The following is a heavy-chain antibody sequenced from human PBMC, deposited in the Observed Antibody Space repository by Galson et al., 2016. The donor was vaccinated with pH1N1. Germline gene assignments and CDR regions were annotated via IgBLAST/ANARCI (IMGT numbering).Heavy chain of an antibody. CDR2: IYYTGNT. Sequence: LSLTCSVSGVSISNTNYYWGWIRQPPGKGLEWTANIYYTGNTYYDASLQSRVTISVDTSKNQFSLKVKSVIAADTAVYYCARLWYGEYIDYWGQGTRVSVSS. V-gene: IGHV4-39*01. D-gene: IGHD3-10*01. CDR3: ARLWYGEYIDY. J-gene: IGHJ4*02. CDR1: GVSISNTNYY.